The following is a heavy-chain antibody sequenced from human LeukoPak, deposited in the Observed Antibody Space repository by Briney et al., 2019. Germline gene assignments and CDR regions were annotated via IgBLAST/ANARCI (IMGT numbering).Heavy chain of an antibody. CDR2: TYYRSKWNN. Sequence: SQTLSLTCAISGDSVSTNTAAWNWIRQSPSRGLEWLGRTYYRSKWNNDYAVSVKSRITVNPDTSKNQFSLQLSSVTPEDTAVYYCARGSQWSFDSWGLGTLVTVS. CDR3: ARGSQWSFDS. D-gene: IGHD6-19*01. J-gene: IGHJ4*02. V-gene: IGHV6-1*01. CDR1: GDSVSTNTAA.